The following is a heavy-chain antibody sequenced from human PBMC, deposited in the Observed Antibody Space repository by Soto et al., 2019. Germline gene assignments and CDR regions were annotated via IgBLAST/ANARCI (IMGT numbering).Heavy chain of an antibody. CDR3: ARDSSAAGYFDY. CDR1: GFTFSSFG. J-gene: IGHJ4*02. Sequence: GGPLRLSCAASGFTFSSFGMNWVRQAPGKGLEWLSYISSGSGTKYYTDSVKGRVTISRDNAKNSLYLQMSSLTDEDTAVYYCARDSSAAGYFDYWGQGTLVTVS. D-gene: IGHD6-19*01. V-gene: IGHV3-48*02. CDR2: ISSGSGTK.